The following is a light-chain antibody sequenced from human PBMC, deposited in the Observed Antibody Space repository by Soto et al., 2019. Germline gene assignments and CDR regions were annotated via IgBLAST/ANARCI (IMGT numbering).Light chain of an antibody. CDR3: QQSYSAPYT. V-gene: IGKV1-39*01. CDR2: AAS. Sequence: DIQMTQSPSSLSASVGDRVTITCRASQTISGYLNWYQQKPGKAPELLIYAASYLGNGVPSRFSGSGSGTYFTLTISSLQPEDFAAYYCQQSYSAPYTFGQGTKLEI. J-gene: IGKJ2*01. CDR1: QTISGY.